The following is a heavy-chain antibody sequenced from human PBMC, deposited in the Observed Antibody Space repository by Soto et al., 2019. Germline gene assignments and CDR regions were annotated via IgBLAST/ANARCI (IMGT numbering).Heavy chain of an antibody. V-gene: IGHV4-30-4*01. Sequence: QVQLQESGPGLVKPSQTRSLTCTVTGYFIRSDDHYWSWIRQSPGKGLEWIGYIYYSGSTYYNPSLKSRVSLSIDTSKNQFSLKLKSVTAADTAVYYCPRSTGRYWGQGTVVTVSS. CDR3: PRSTGRY. J-gene: IGHJ4*02. CDR1: GYFIRSDDHY. D-gene: IGHD2-21*01. CDR2: IYYSGST.